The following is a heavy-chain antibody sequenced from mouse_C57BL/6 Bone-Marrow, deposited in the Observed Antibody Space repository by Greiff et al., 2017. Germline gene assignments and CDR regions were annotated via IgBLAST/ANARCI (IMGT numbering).Heavy chain of an antibody. CDR3: ARGGRAYYSPYYAMDY. CDR2: IDPSDSYT. CDR1: GYTFTSYW. V-gene: IGHV1-69*01. J-gene: IGHJ4*01. Sequence: QVQLQQPGAELVMPGASVKLSCKASGYTFTSYWMHWVKQRPGQGLEWIGEIDPSDSYTNYNQKFKGKSTLTVDKSSSTAYMQLSSLTSEDSAVYYCARGGRAYYSPYYAMDYWGQGTSVTVSS. D-gene: IGHD2-12*01.